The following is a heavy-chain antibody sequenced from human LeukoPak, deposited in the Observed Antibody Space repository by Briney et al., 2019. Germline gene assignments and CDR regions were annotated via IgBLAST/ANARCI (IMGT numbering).Heavy chain of an antibody. CDR1: GFIFSSYS. V-gene: IGHV3-21*01. CDR3: ARGLSYAVAYGDY. Sequence: GGSLRLSCAASGFIFSSYSINWVRQAPGKGLEWVSSISGTTTYIYYADSVKGRFTISRDNAKNSLYLQMNSLRAEDTAVYYCARGLSYAVAYGDYWGQGTLVTVSS. D-gene: IGHD6-19*01. J-gene: IGHJ4*02. CDR2: ISGTTTYI.